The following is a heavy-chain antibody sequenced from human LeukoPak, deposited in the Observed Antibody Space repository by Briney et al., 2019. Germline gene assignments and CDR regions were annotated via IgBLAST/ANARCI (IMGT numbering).Heavy chain of an antibody. CDR2: IYYSGST. CDR1: GGSISSHY. J-gene: IGHJ4*02. V-gene: IGHV4-59*11. D-gene: IGHD1-7*01. CDR3: ARSRLTGTTNY. Sequence: PSETLSLTCTVSGGSISSHYWSWIRQPPGKGLEWIGYIYYSGSTNYNPSLKSRVTISVDTSKNQFSLKLSSATAADTAVYYCARSRLTGTTNYWGQGTLVTVSS.